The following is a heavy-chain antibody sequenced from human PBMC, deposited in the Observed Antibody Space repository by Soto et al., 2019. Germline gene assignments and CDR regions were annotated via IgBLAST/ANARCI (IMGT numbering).Heavy chain of an antibody. Sequence: QVQLQESGPGLVRPSQTLSLTCTVSGGSISTDHYHWTWIRQAPGKGTEWIGYIHYSGSIQFNPSLQSRVSMSVDTSKNLFSLRLSSVTAADTAVYFCAREDDGGDRDYYGLDVWGQGTTVTVSS. CDR1: GGSISTDHYH. D-gene: IGHD2-21*02. V-gene: IGHV4-30-4*01. CDR2: IHYSGSI. CDR3: AREDDGGDRDYYGLDV. J-gene: IGHJ6*02.